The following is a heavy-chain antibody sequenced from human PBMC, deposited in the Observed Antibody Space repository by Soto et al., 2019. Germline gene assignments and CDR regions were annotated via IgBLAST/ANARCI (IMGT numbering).Heavy chain of an antibody. V-gene: IGHV3-30*18. CDR1: GFTFSSYG. Sequence: GGSLRLSCAASGFTFSSYGMHWVRQAPGKGLEWVAVISYDGSNKYYADSVKGRFTISRDNSKNTLYLQMNSLRAEDTAVYYCAKDDSYGYFHYYYGMDVWGQGTTVTVSS. D-gene: IGHD5-18*01. CDR3: AKDDSYGYFHYYYGMDV. CDR2: ISYDGSNK. J-gene: IGHJ6*02.